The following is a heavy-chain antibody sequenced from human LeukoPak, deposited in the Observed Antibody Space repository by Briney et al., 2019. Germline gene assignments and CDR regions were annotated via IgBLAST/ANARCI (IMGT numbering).Heavy chain of an antibody. CDR2: ISGSGDNT. CDR1: GFTFSSYA. CDR3: AKARIPSGNGYYSD. Sequence: GGSLRLSCAASGFTFSSYAMSWVRQAPGKGLEWGSDISGSGDNTYYADSVKGRFTISRDNSKNTLYLQMNSLRGEDTALYYCAKARIPSGNGYYSDWGQGTLVTVSS. V-gene: IGHV3-23*01. J-gene: IGHJ4*02. D-gene: IGHD3-22*01.